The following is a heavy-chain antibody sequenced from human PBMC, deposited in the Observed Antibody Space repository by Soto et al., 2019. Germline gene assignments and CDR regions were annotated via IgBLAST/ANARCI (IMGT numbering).Heavy chain of an antibody. D-gene: IGHD3-22*01. CDR1: GCSISIGGYY. CDR3: ARFGYSTNIGIDY. V-gene: IGHV4-31*03. CDR2: IYYSGST. Sequence: PSETLSLTCTVSGCSISIGGYYWSWILQHPGKGLEWIGYIYYSGSTYYNPSLKSRVTISVDTSKNQFSLKLSSVTAADTAVYYCARFGYSTNIGIDYWGQGTLVTVSS. J-gene: IGHJ4*02.